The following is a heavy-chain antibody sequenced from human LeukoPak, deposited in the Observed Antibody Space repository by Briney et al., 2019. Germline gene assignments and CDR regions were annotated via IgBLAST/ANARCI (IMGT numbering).Heavy chain of an antibody. CDR1: GYTFSSHG. CDR2: INGAGDNT. V-gene: IGHV3-23*01. Sequence: GGSLRLSCAASGYTFSSHGLTWVRQAPGKGLEWVSTINGAGDNTYYAETVEGRFTISRDNSKNTLYLQMHSLRAEDTAIYYCAKVSVCYGCYLDYGAREPWSPSP. J-gene: IGHJ4*02. CDR3: AKVSVCYGCYLDY. D-gene: IGHD3-16*01.